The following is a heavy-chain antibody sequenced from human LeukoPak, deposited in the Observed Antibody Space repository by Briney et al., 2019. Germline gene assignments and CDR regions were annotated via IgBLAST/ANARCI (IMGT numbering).Heavy chain of an antibody. Sequence: GRSLRLSCAASGFTFSSYGMHWVRQAPGKGLEWVAVIWYDGSNKYYADSVKGRFTISRDNSKNTLYLQMNSLRAEDTAVYYCAKDVSSGFGRYYYYYGMDVWGQGTTVTVSS. CDR1: GFTFSSYG. CDR3: AKDVSSGFGRYYYYYGMDV. D-gene: IGHD6-19*01. CDR2: IWYDGSNK. V-gene: IGHV3-33*06. J-gene: IGHJ6*02.